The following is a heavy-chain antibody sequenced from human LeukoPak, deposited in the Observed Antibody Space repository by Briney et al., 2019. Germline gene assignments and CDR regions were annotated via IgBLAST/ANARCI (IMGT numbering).Heavy chain of an antibody. J-gene: IGHJ5*02. Sequence: GGSLRLSCAASGFTFRSYAMSWVRQAPGKGLEWVSAISGSGGSTYYADSVKGRFTISRDNSKNTLYLQMNSLRAEDTAVYYCAKGAFYDSSGYLSNWFDPWGQGTLVTVSS. V-gene: IGHV3-23*01. CDR2: ISGSGGST. CDR1: GFTFRSYA. D-gene: IGHD3-22*01. CDR3: AKGAFYDSSGYLSNWFDP.